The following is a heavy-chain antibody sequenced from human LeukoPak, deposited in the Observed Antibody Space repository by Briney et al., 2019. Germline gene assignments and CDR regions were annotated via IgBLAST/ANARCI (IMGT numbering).Heavy chain of an antibody. CDR1: GGSINSFY. V-gene: IGHV4-59*12. J-gene: IGHJ4*02. D-gene: IGHD4-17*01. Sequence: PSETLSLTCTVSGGSINSFYWSWIRQPPGKGLEWIGCIYYSGSTNYNPSLKSRVTISVDTSKNQFSLSLNSVTAADTAIYYCARGRSYEYGDYDYWGQGTLVTVSS. CDR3: ARGRSYEYGDYDY. CDR2: IYYSGST.